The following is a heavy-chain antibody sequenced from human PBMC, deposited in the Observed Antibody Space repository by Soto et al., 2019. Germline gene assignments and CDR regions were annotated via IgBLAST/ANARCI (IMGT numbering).Heavy chain of an antibody. D-gene: IGHD3-10*01. CDR3: ATGGTMVRGVKYYYGMDV. CDR2: LSGSGDET. J-gene: IGHJ6*02. V-gene: IGHV3-23*01. CDR1: GFTFCNYA. Sequence: PGGSLRLSCAASGFTFCNYAMSWVRQAPGKGLEWVSGLSGSGDETWYADSVRGRFTISRDNSQNTVYLQMNSLRAEDTAVYYCATGGTMVRGVKYYYGMDVWGQGTTVTVS.